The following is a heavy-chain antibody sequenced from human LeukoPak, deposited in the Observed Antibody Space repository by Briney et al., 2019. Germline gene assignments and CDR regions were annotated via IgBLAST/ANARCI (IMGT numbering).Heavy chain of an antibody. CDR2: ISYDGSNK. J-gene: IGHJ4*02. CDR1: GFTFSSYG. D-gene: IGHD6-19*01. V-gene: IGHV3-30*18. CDR3: AKDVAVAGFYYFDY. Sequence: GGSLRLSCAASGFTFSSYGMHWVRQAPGKGLEWVAVISYDGSNKYYADSVKGRFTISRDNSKNTLYLQMNRLRAEDTAVYYCAKDVAVAGFYYFDYWGQGNLVTVSS.